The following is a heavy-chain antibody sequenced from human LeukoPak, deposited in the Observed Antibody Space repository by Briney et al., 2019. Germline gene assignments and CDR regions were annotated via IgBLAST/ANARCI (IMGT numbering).Heavy chain of an antibody. CDR1: GYTFTVFY. J-gene: IGHJ4*02. V-gene: IGHV1-2*02. D-gene: IGHD3-16*01. Sequence: ASVTVSFKASGYTFTVFYLHWGGQAPGQGGEGMGGINTNSGGTNYAQKFPSSATMTRDTSISTAYMQLSSLRSDDTAVYYCARDRGQEWWGSFDYWGQGSLVTVSS. CDR3: ARDRGQEWWGSFDY. CDR2: INTNSGGT.